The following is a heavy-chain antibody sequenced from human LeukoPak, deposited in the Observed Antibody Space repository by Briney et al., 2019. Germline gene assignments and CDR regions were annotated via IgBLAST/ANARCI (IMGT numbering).Heavy chain of an antibody. CDR2: IYYSGST. CDR3: ARHLKPHSYYGSGSYYL. Sequence: SETLSLTCTVSGGSISSSSYYWGWIRQPPGKGLEWIGSIYYSGSTYYNPSLKSRFTISVDTSKNQFSLKLSSVTAADTAVYYCARHLKPHSYYGSGSYYLWGQGTLVTVSS. J-gene: IGHJ5*02. D-gene: IGHD3-10*01. V-gene: IGHV4-39*01. CDR1: GGSISSSSYY.